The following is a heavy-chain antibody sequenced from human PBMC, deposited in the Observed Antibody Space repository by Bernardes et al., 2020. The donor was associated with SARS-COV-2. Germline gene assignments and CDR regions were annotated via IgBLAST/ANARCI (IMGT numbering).Heavy chain of an antibody. CDR3: ARDNRRWLQLPQSYYYYVMDV. CDR2: INAGGGST. D-gene: IGHD5-12*01. J-gene: IGHJ6*02. V-gene: IGHV1-46*01. CDR1: GYTFTSYY. Sequence: ASVKVSCKASGYTFTSYYIHWVRQAPGQGLEWMGIINAGGGSTSYAQKFQGRVTMTRDTSTSTVYMELSSLRSEDTAVYYCARDNRRWLQLPQSYYYYVMDVWGQGTTVTVSS.